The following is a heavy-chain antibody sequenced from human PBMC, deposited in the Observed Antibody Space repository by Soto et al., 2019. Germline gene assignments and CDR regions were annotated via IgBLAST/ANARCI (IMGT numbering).Heavy chain of an antibody. D-gene: IGHD2-21*01. CDR1: GVSISTYY. Sequence: QVQLQESGPGLVKPSETLSLTCAVSGVSISTYYWTWIRHPAGKGLEWIGRVSPNGSPNYNPSLKSRVPMSVDPSKNHFSLNLRSVTAADTAVYYCARVGMIGTVLGSWFDPWGRGILVTVSS. CDR2: VSPNGSP. V-gene: IGHV4-4*07. J-gene: IGHJ5*02. CDR3: ARVGMIGTVLGSWFDP.